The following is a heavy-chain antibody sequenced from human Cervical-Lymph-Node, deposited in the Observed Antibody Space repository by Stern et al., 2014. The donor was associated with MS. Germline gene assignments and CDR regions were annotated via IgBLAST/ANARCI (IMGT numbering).Heavy chain of an antibody. CDR1: GYSISSANW. V-gene: IGHV4-28*05. CDR3: ARKSTYSRAVQDPFDI. CDR2: IHYSGVV. J-gene: IGHJ3*02. Sequence: QVQLVQSGPGLVKPSDTLSLTCAVSGYSISSANWWGWIRQSPGKGLEWIGNIHYSGVVYYNPSLQSRVTMSVDTSKNQFSLKLSSLTAVDTAVYYCARKSTYSRAVQDPFDIWGQGTVVTVSS. D-gene: IGHD2-15*01.